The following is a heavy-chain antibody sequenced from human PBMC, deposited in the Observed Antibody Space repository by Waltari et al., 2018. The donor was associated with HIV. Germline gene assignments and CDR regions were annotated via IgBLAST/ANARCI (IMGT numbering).Heavy chain of an antibody. Sequence: QVQLQESGPGLVKPSETLSLTCTVPGGPISSYYWSWLRQPPGKGLEWIGYIYYSGSTNYNPSLKSRVTISVDTSKNQFSLKLSSVTAADTAVYYCARYTSGDTAMPWPVFDYWGQGTLVTVSS. V-gene: IGHV4-59*01. J-gene: IGHJ4*02. CDR2: IYYSGST. CDR3: ARYTSGDTAMPWPVFDY. CDR1: GGPISSYY. D-gene: IGHD5-18*01.